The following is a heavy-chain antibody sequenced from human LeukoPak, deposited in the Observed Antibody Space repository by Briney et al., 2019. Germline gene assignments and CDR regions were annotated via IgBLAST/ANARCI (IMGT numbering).Heavy chain of an antibody. CDR3: ANPNYYDTSGPDAFDI. CDR1: GFTVSVNY. V-gene: IGHV3-23*01. J-gene: IGHJ3*02. Sequence: GGSLRLSCAAFGFTVSVNYMSWARQAPGKGLECVSAISGSGDNTYYADSVKGRFTISRDNSKNTLYLQMNSLRAEDTAVYYCANPNYYDTSGPDAFDIWGQGTMVTVSS. D-gene: IGHD3-22*01. CDR2: ISGSGDNT.